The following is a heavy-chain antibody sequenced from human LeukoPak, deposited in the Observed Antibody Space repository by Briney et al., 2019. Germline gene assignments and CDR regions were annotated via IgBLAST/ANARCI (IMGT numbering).Heavy chain of an antibody. V-gene: IGHV3-23*01. CDR2: ISGSGGST. CDR1: GFTFSSYA. J-gene: IGHJ4*02. Sequence: GGSLRLSCAASGFTFSSYAMSWVRQAPGKGLEWVSAISGSGGSTYYADSVKGRFTISRDNSKKTMFLQMNGLRAEDTAVYYCATDPNWGSAYWGQGTLVTVSS. CDR3: ATDPNWGSAY. D-gene: IGHD3-16*01.